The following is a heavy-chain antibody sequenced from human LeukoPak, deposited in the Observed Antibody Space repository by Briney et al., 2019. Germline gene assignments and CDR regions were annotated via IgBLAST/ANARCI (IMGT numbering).Heavy chain of an antibody. CDR1: GFTFSDYN. CDR2: MSRSGNII. J-gene: IGHJ4*02. CDR3: ARDVYYGSGSPRLDY. D-gene: IGHD3-10*01. Sequence: GGALRLSCATSGFTFSDYNMNWVRQVPGKGVEAVSYMSRSGNIIYYADSVKGRFTISRDNAKNSLYLQMNSLRVEDTGVYYCARDVYYGSGSPRLDYWGQGTLVTVSS. V-gene: IGHV3-48*01.